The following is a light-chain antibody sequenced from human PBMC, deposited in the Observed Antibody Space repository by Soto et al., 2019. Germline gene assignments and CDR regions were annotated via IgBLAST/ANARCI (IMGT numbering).Light chain of an antibody. CDR2: EVT. CDR1: SSDIGAYNY. CDR3: SSFSSAIAFV. J-gene: IGLJ1*01. V-gene: IGLV2-14*01. Sequence: QSVLTQPASVSGSPGQSITISCTGTSSDIGAYNYVSWYQQHPGKAPKLMIYEVTNRPSGISNRFSGSRSGNTPSLSISGLQAEDEADYYCSSFSSAIAFVFGTGTKVTVL.